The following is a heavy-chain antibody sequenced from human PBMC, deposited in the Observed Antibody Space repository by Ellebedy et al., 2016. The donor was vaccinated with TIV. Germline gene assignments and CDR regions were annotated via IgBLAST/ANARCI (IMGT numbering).Heavy chain of an antibody. CDR3: ARGSVVTGADS. V-gene: IGHV3-7*03. J-gene: IGHJ4*02. Sequence: GESLKISCAASGFTFSNYAMSWVRQAPGKGLELVANINQDGRAKNYVDSVKGRFAISRDNAKNSLYLQMNSLRREDTAIYYCARGSVVTGADSWGQGTLVTVSS. CDR2: INQDGRAK. CDR1: GFTFSNYA. D-gene: IGHD2-21*02.